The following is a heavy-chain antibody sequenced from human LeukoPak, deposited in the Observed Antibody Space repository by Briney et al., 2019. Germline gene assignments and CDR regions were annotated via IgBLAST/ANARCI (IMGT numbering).Heavy chain of an antibody. CDR1: GFTFNSYE. Sequence: GGSLRLSCAASGFTFNSYEMNWVRQAPGKGLEWGSYISSSGSNMYYADSVRGRLTISRENAKNLLYLEVNSLRAEDTAVYYCARRYCSSTSCTLDYWGQGTLVIVSS. CDR2: ISSSGSNM. CDR3: ARRYCSSTSCTLDY. D-gene: IGHD2-2*01. V-gene: IGHV3-48*03. J-gene: IGHJ4*02.